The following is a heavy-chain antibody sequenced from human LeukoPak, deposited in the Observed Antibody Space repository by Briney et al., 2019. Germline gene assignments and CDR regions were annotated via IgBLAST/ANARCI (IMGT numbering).Heavy chain of an antibody. V-gene: IGHV3-30-3*01. D-gene: IGHD3-3*01. CDR1: GFTFSSYA. CDR3: ARAGYDFWSGYYEWKGPLDY. J-gene: IGHJ4*02. CDR2: TSYDGSNK. Sequence: GGSLRLPCAASGFTFSSYAMHWVRKAPGKGLEWVAVTSYDGSNKYYADSVKGRFTISRDNAKNSLYLQMNSLRAEDTAVYYCARAGYDFWSGYYEWKGPLDYWGQGTLVTVSS.